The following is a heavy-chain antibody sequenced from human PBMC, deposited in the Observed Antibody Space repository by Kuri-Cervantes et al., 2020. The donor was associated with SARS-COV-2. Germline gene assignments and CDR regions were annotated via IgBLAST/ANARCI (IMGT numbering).Heavy chain of an antibody. D-gene: IGHD5-18*01. CDR2: INPDGGT. CDR1: GYTFTDYY. Sequence: ASVKVSCKTSGYTFTDYYMHWVRQAPGQGPGWMGWINPDGGTNSAQKFQGRVTMTRDTSTSTVHMELRRLRFDDTAVYYCARNRRMSGYSFGFDLWGQGTLVTVSS. V-gene: IGHV1-2*02. CDR3: ARNRRMSGYSFGFDL. J-gene: IGHJ4*02.